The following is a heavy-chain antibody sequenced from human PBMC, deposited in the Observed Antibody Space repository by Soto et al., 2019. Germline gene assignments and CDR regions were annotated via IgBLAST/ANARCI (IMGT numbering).Heavy chain of an antibody. CDR1: GYNFHSYG. J-gene: IGHJ4*02. CDR3: ARDLEESGDVWPGVGLY. D-gene: IGHD3-16*01. CDR2: ISAYNGET. V-gene: IGHV1-18*01. Sequence: QVQLVQSGAEVKKPGASVKVSCRASGYNFHSYGITWVRQAPGQGLEWLGWISAYNGETHSGQMLQGRVSLTIDISTSTAYMELRSLRSDDTAVYFCARDLEESGDVWPGVGLYWGQRTRVTVSS.